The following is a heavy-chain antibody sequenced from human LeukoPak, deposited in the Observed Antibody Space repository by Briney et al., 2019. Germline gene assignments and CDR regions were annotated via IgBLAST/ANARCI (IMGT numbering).Heavy chain of an antibody. J-gene: IGHJ4*02. D-gene: IGHD1-7*01. Sequence: ASVKVSCKASGYTFISYFIHWVRQARGQGLEWMGMINPNGGDTSYSQNFQGRVTMTTDTSTSTVYMELSSLRSEDTALYYCARVLNWSYDYWGQGTLVTVSS. CDR2: INPNGGDT. CDR1: GYTFISYF. V-gene: IGHV1-46*01. CDR3: ARVLNWSYDY.